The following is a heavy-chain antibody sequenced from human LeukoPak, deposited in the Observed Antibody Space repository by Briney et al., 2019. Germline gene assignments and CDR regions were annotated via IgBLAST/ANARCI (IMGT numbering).Heavy chain of an antibody. D-gene: IGHD1-26*01. J-gene: IGHJ5*02. CDR2: TSSGGNT. CDR3: ARDPYSGSYYWFDP. Sequence: SETLSLTCSVSDDSISNIKYYWGWIRQPPGKGLEWIGSTSSGGNTYSKPSLKSRVTISLDTSNNLFSLRLGSVTAADTAVYYCARDPYSGSYYWFDPWGQGTLVTVSS. CDR1: DDSISNIKYY. V-gene: IGHV4-39*02.